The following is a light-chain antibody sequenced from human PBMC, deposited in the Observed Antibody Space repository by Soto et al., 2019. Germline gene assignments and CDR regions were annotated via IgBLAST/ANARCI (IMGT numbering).Light chain of an antibody. CDR2: KAS. J-gene: IGKJ1*01. Sequence: DIQMTQSPSILSSSVGDIFTITCRASQTISSWLAWYQQKPGKAPKLLIYKASTLKSGVPSRFSGSGSGTEFTLTISSLQPDDFATYYCQHYNSYSEAFGQGTKVDIK. CDR1: QTISSW. V-gene: IGKV1-5*03. CDR3: QHYNSYSEA.